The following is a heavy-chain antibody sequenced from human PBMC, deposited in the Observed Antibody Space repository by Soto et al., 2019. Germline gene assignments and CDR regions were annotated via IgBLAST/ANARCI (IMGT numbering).Heavy chain of an antibody. CDR1: GFTFYDYA. Sequence: SLRLSCAASGFTFYDYAIRFFRQAPFKGPEWVSGISWDSAVIDYAVSVKGRFTIGRDNARNSLYLHMNNLRPEDTALYFCAKDRGSSSWDPIFDFWGRGTLVTVSS. CDR3: AKDRGSSSWDPIFDF. CDR2: ISWDSAVI. D-gene: IGHD6-13*01. V-gene: IGHV3-9*01. J-gene: IGHJ4*02.